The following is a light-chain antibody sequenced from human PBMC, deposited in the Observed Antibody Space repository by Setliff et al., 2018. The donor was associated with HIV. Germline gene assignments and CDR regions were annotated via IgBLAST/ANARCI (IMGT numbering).Light chain of an antibody. V-gene: IGLV2-23*02. Sequence: QSALTQPASVSGSPGQSITISCTGTSSDVGGYNYVSWYQHYPGKAPKFMIYDVTTRPSGVSNRFSGSKSGNTASLTISGLQAEDEADYYCCSYVNSGIYVFGTGTKVTVL. J-gene: IGLJ1*01. CDR1: SSDVGGYNY. CDR2: DVT. CDR3: CSYVNSGIYV.